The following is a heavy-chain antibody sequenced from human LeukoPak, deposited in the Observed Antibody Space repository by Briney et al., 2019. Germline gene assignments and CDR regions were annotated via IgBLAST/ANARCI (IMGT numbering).Heavy chain of an antibody. D-gene: IGHD3-22*01. CDR2: IYTSGST. J-gene: IGHJ3*02. CDR3: ARGSDSSGYYYVSYAFDI. V-gene: IGHV4-4*07. CDR1: GGSISSYY. Sequence: SETLSLTCTVSGGSISSYYWSWIRQPAGKGLEWIGRIYTSGSTNYNPSLKSRVTTSVDTSKNQFSLKLSSVTAADTAVYYCARGSDSSGYYYVSYAFDIWGQGTMVTVSS.